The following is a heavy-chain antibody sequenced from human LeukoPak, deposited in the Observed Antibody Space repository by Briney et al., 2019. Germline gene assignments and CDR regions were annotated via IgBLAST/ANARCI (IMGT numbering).Heavy chain of an antibody. D-gene: IGHD3-9*01. CDR2: ISGSGGST. V-gene: IGHV3-23*01. CDR3: AKDTYYDILTGDY. J-gene: IGHJ4*02. CDR1: GFTFSSYA. Sequence: GGSLRLSCAASGFTFSSYAMSWVRQAPGKGLEWVSAISGSGGSTYYADSVKGRFTISRDNSKNTLSLQMNSLRAEDTAVYYCAKDTYYDILTGDYWGQGTLVTVSS.